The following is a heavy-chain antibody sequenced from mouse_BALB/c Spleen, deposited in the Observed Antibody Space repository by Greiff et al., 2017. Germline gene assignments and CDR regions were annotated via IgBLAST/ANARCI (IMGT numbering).Heavy chain of an antibody. J-gene: IGHJ3*01. D-gene: IGHD1-1*01. CDR2: IYPGDGDT. Sequence: QVQLQQSGAELARPGASVKLSCKASGYTFTSYWMQWVKQRPGQGLEWIGAIYPGDGDTRYTQKFKGKATLTADKSSSTAYMQLSSLASEDSAVYYCARDTTVARFAYWGQGTLVTVSA. CDR3: ARDTTVARFAY. V-gene: IGHV1-87*01. CDR1: GYTFTSYW.